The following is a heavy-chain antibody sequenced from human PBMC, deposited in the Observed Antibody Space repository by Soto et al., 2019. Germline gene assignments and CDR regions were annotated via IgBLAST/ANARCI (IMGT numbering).Heavy chain of an antibody. D-gene: IGHD5-12*01. CDR2: ISGHNGVT. CDR3: ARDQGGYGTLDF. J-gene: IGHJ4*02. V-gene: IGHV1-18*04. CDR1: GYTFSSSG. Sequence: QVQLVQSGPEVKKPEASVKVSCKASGYTFSSSGISGISWVRQAPRQGPEWMGWISGHNGVTNFAQKFQGRVTLTIDSSTTTAYMEMRGLSSADTAIYYCARDQGGYGTLDFWGQGTLVTVSP.